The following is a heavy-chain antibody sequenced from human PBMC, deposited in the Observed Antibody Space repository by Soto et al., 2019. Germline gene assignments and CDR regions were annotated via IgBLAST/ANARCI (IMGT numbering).Heavy chain of an antibody. CDR2: ISYDGSDK. J-gene: IGHJ4*02. V-gene: IGHV3-30*03. Sequence: QVQLVESGGGVVQPGRSLRLSCAASGFTFSSYGMHWVRQAPGKGLEWVALISYDGSDKYYADSVKGRFPISRDNSKNTLYLQMNSLRVEDTALYYCGPGQYFSDYWGQGTLVTVSS. CDR3: GPGQYFSDY. CDR1: GFTFSSYG.